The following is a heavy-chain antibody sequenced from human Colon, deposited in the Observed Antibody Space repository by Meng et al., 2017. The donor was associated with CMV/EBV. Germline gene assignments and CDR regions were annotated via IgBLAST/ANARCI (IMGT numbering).Heavy chain of an antibody. Sequence: GESLKISCAASGFTFSNAWMSWVRQAPGKGLEWVSYISSSGSTIYYADSVKGRFTISRDNAKNSLYLQMNSLRAEDTAVYYCAREHYSNYDYWGQGTLVTVSS. D-gene: IGHD4-11*01. V-gene: IGHV3-11*04. CDR2: ISSSGSTI. J-gene: IGHJ4*02. CDR3: AREHYSNYDY. CDR1: GFTFSNAW.